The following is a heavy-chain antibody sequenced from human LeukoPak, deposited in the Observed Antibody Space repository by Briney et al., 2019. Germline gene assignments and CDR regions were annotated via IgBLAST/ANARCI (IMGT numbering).Heavy chain of an antibody. V-gene: IGHV1-69*04. CDR3: ARRVGYYDILTGSPERNWFDP. Sequence: GASVKVSCKASGGTFSSYAISWVRQAPGQGLEWMGRIIPILGIANYAQKFQGRVTITADKSTSTAYMELSSLRSEDTAVYYCARRVGYYDILTGSPERNWFDPWGQGTLVTASS. CDR2: IIPILGIA. D-gene: IGHD3-9*01. J-gene: IGHJ5*02. CDR1: GGTFSSYA.